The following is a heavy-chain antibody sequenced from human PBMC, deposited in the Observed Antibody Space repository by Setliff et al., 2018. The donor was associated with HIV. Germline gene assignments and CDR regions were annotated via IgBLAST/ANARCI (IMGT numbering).Heavy chain of an antibody. CDR1: GASFIRSRYY. V-gene: IGHV4-61*09. D-gene: IGHD6-6*01. CDR3: ARLSSYRSSSYYFDY. J-gene: IGHJ4*02. CDR2: VYTTGSA. Sequence: SETLSLTCTVSGASFIRSRYYWSWIRQPAGKGLEWIGHVYTTGSASYNPSLESRVTILEALSKNQFSLKLNSVTAADTAVYHCARLSSYRSSSYYFDYWGQGALVTVSS.